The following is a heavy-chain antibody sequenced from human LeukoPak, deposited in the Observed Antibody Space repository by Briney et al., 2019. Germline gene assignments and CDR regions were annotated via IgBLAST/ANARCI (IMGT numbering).Heavy chain of an antibody. V-gene: IGHV4-59*01. Sequence: SETLSLTCTVSGGSTSSYYWSWIRQPPGKGLEWIGYIYYSGSTNYNPSLKSRVTISVDTSKNQFSLKLSSVTAADTAVYYCARDYYDATGDAFDIWGQGTMVTVSS. CDR1: GGSTSSYY. CDR3: ARDYYDATGDAFDI. J-gene: IGHJ3*02. D-gene: IGHD3-22*01. CDR2: IYYSGST.